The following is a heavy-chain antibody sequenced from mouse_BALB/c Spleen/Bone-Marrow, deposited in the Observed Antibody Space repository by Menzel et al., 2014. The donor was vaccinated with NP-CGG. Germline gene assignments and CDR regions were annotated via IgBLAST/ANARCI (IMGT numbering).Heavy chain of an antibody. CDR2: IWAGGST. J-gene: IGHJ4*01. V-gene: IGHV2-9*02. D-gene: IGHD4-1*01. CDR3: ARDPRTGTGAMDY. CDR1: GFSLTSYG. Sequence: VNLVESGPGLVAPSQSLSITCTVSGFSLTSYGVNWVRQPPGKGLEWLGVIWAGGSTNYNLALMSRLSISKDNSKSQVFLKMSSLQTDDTAVYYCARDPRTGTGAMDYWGQGTSVTVSS.